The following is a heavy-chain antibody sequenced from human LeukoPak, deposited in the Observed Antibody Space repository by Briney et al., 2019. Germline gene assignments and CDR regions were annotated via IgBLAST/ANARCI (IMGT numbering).Heavy chain of an antibody. D-gene: IGHD6-13*01. J-gene: IGHJ3*01. CDR3: ATPPYSSSWGTIDV. V-gene: IGHV4-39*01. CDR2: IYYSGST. Sequence: PSETLSLTCTVSGGSISSSSYYWGWIRQPPGKGLEWIGSIYYSGSTYYNPSLKSRVTISVDTSKNQFSLNLSSVTAADTAVYYCATPPYSSSWGTIDVWGQGTMVTVSS. CDR1: GGSISSSSYY.